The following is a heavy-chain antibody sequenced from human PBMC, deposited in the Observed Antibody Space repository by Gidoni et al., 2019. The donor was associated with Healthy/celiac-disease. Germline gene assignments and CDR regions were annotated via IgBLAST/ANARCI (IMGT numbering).Heavy chain of an antibody. CDR2: IKSKTDGGTT. Sequence: EVQLVESGGGLVKPGGSLILSCQASGFTFSNAWMSWVRQAPGKGLEWVGRIKSKTDGGTTDYAAPVKGRFTISRDDSKNTLYLQMNSLKTEDTAVYYCTTDRDNWNYAIDYWGQGTLVTVSS. J-gene: IGHJ4*02. CDR3: TTDRDNWNYAIDY. V-gene: IGHV3-15*01. CDR1: GFTFSNAW. D-gene: IGHD1-7*01.